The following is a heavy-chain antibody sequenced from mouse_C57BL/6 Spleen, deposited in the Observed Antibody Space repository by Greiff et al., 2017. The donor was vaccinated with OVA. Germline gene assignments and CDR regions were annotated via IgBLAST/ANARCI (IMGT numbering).Heavy chain of an antibody. CDR1: GYTFTSYW. Sequence: QVQLQQPGAELVKPGASVKLSCKASGYTFTSYWMQWVKQRPGQGLEWIGEIDPSDSYTNYNQKFKGKATLTVDTSSSTAYMQLSSLTSEDSAVDYCARSGNWVFDYWGQGTTLTVSS. V-gene: IGHV1-50*01. CDR2: IDPSDSYT. J-gene: IGHJ2*01. D-gene: IGHD4-1*01. CDR3: ARSGNWVFDY.